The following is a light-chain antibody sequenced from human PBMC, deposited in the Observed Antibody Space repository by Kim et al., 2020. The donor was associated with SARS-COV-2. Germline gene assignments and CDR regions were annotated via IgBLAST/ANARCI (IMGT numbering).Light chain of an antibody. CDR1: QSVDRY. J-gene: IGKJ4*01. V-gene: IGKV3-11*01. CDR3: QQRSIWPPT. Sequence: EIVLTQSPAPLSLSPGEKATLSCRASQSVDRYLAWYQQKPGQTPRLLIYDTSDRATGIPARFSGSGSGTDLTLTISSLEPDDFAVYYCQQRSIWPPTFGGGTKVEIK. CDR2: DTS.